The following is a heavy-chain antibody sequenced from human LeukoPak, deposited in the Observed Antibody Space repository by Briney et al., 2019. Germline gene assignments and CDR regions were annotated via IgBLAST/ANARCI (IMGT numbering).Heavy chain of an antibody. D-gene: IGHD3-10*01. CDR2: ISAYNGNT. V-gene: IGHV1-18*01. CDR1: GYTFTSYG. Sequence: ASVKVSCKASGYTFTSYGISWVRQAPGQGLEWMGWISAYNGNTNYAQKLQGRVTMTTDTSTSTAYMELRSLRSDDTAVYYCARGKGYGSGSSFEYGMDVWGQGTTVTVSS. CDR3: ARGKGYGSGSSFEYGMDV. J-gene: IGHJ6*02.